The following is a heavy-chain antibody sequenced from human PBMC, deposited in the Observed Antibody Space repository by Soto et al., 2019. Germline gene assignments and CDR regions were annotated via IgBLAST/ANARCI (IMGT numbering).Heavy chain of an antibody. J-gene: IGHJ4*02. CDR1: GFTVSSNY. CDR3: ARDTANYDSSGPFDY. D-gene: IGHD3-22*01. V-gene: IGHV3-66*01. CDR2: IYSGGST. Sequence: GGSLRLSCAASGFTVSSNYMSWVRQAPGKGLEWVSVIYSGGSTYYADSVKGRFTISRDNSKNTLYLQMNSLRAEDTAVYYCARDTANYDSSGPFDYWGQGTLVTVSS.